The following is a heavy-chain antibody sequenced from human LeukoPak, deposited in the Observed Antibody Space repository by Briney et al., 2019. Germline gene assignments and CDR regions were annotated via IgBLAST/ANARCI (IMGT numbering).Heavy chain of an antibody. Sequence: SETLSLTCTVSGASVSSGSYYWTWIRQPPGKGLEWIGYIFYSGSTNYNPSLESRVTISFDTSKNQSSLKLTSVTAVDTAVYYCARDPGVTTGTYYFDSWGQGSLVTVSS. CDR1: GASVSSGSYY. CDR3: ARDPGVTTGTYYFDS. V-gene: IGHV4-61*01. CDR2: IFYSGST. J-gene: IGHJ4*02. D-gene: IGHD1-1*01.